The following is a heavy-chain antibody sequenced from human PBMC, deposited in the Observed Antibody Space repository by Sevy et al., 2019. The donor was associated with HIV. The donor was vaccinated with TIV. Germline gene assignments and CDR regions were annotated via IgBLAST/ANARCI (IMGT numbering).Heavy chain of an antibody. CDR3: ASQLGIGAFDI. CDR1: GFTFSSYA. J-gene: IGHJ3*02. V-gene: IGHV3-23*01. CDR2: ISGSGGST. D-gene: IGHD7-27*01. Sequence: GGCLRLSCAASGFTFSSYAMSWVRQAPGKGLEWVSAISGSGGSTYYSDSVKGRFTVSRDKAKNTLYYQMNSLRAEDTAVYYCASQLGIGAFDIWGQGTMVTVSS.